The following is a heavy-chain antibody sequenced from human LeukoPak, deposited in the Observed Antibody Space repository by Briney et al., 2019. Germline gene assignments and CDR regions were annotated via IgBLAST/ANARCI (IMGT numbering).Heavy chain of an antibody. Sequence: QPGRSLRLSCAASGFTFDDYAMHWVRQAPGKGLEWVSGISWNSGSIGYADSVKGRFAISRDNAKNSLYLQMNSLRAEDTALYYCAKADDGYATSFSYDWGQGTLVTVSS. V-gene: IGHV3-9*01. CDR1: GFTFDDYA. CDR2: ISWNSGSI. CDR3: AKADDGYATSFSYD. J-gene: IGHJ4*02. D-gene: IGHD2-2*01.